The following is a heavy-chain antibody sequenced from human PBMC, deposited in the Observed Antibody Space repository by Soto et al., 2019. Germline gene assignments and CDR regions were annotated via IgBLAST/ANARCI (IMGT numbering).Heavy chain of an antibody. V-gene: IGHV1-69*02. Sequence: QVHLVQSGAELKKPGSSVRVSCKASGDTFSSYTINWVRQAPGLGLEWMGRTIPILSMSNYALKFQGRLTLTAHKSTSTAYMELSSLRSEDTAMYYCATSYGSGSQAFDYWGQGALVTVSS. CDR1: GDTFSSYT. J-gene: IGHJ4*02. D-gene: IGHD3-10*01. CDR3: ATSYGSGSQAFDY. CDR2: TIPILSMS.